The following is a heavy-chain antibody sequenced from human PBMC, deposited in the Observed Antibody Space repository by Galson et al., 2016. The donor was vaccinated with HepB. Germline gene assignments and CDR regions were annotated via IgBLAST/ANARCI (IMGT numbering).Heavy chain of an antibody. J-gene: IGHJ4*02. D-gene: IGHD3-16*01. CDR3: AKHRDGGGFRVWVWAFGGFDY. CDR1: GFTFSSYA. CDR2: ISGSGGST. V-gene: IGHV3-23*01. Sequence: SLRLSCAASGFTFSSYAMSWVRQAPGKGLEWVSAISGSGGSTYYADSVKGRFTISRDNSKNTLYLQMNSLRAEDTAVYYCAKHRDGGGFRVWVWAFGGFDYWGQGTLVTVSS.